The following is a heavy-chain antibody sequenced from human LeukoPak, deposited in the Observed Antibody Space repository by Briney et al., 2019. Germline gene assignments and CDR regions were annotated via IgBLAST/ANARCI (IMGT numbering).Heavy chain of an antibody. CDR3: ARDLRGYTGYDPFDS. Sequence: GGSLRLSCAAPGFTFSSYWMSWVRQAPGKGLEWVANIKQDGSQKYYVDSVKGRFSISRDNAKNSLYLQMNSLRAEDTAVYYCARDLRGYTGYDPFDSWGQGTLVTVSS. J-gene: IGHJ4*02. D-gene: IGHD5-12*01. V-gene: IGHV3-7*01. CDR1: GFTFSSYW. CDR2: IKQDGSQK.